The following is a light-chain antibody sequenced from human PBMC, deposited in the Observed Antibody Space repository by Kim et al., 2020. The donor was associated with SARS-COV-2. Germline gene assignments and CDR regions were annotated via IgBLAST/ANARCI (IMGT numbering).Light chain of an antibody. J-gene: IGLJ2*01. CDR3: SSYAIGSTLEGV. V-gene: IGLV2-14*03. Sequence: SIPISFTGTNSDLGGHNYISWYQQHPGQAPKLIIYDVTHRPSGVSDRFSGSKSDNTASLTISGLQTADEADYYCSSYAIGSTLEGVFGGGTQLTVL. CDR2: DVT. CDR1: NSDLGGHNY.